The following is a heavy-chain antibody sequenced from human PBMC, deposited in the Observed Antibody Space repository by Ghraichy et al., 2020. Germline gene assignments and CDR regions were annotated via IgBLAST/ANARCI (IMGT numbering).Heavy chain of an antibody. J-gene: IGHJ5*02. CDR2: ISGSGGST. V-gene: IGHV3-23*01. Sequence: GGSLRLSCAASGFTFSSYTMSWVRQAPGHGLEWVSAISGSGGSTYYADSVKGRFTISRDNSKNTLYLQRNSLRAEDTAVYYCAKGPGDYWSLDPWGQGTLVTVSS. CDR1: GFTFSSYT. CDR3: AKGPGDYWSLDP. D-gene: IGHD2-8*02.